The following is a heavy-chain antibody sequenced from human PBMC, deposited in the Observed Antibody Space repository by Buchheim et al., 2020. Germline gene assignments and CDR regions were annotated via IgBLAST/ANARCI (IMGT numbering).Heavy chain of an antibody. V-gene: IGHV4-31*03. CDR3: AREMIFPHSSGWYGEGTNWFDP. D-gene: IGHD6-19*01. CDR2: IYYSGST. CDR1: GGSISSGGYY. J-gene: IGHJ5*02. Sequence: QVQLQESGPGLVKPSQTLSLTCTVSGGSISSGGYYWSWIRQHPGKGLEWIGYIYYSGSTYYNPSLKSRVTISVDTSKNQFSLKLSSVTAADTAVYYCAREMIFPHSSGWYGEGTNWFDPWGQGTL.